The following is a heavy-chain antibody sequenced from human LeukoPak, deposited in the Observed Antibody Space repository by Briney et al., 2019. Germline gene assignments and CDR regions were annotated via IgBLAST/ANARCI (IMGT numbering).Heavy chain of an antibody. Sequence: PGGSLRLSCAASGFTVSRNYMTWVRQAPGKWLEWVSIIYSGTNTFYADSVKGRFTISRDNSKNTLYLQMNSLRTEDTAVYYCTLTSIRPLTSSWFDYALDIWGLGTMVTVS. J-gene: IGHJ3*02. CDR3: TLTSIRPLTSSWFDYALDI. D-gene: IGHD6-13*01. V-gene: IGHV3-66*01. CDR1: GFTVSRNY. CDR2: IYSGTNT.